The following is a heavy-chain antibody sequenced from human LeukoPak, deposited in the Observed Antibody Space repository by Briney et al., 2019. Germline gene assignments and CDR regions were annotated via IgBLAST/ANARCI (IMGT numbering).Heavy chain of an antibody. J-gene: IGHJ4*02. V-gene: IGHV1-18*01. CDR3: ASQSIAAAGDFDY. CDR2: ISAYNCNT. D-gene: IGHD6-13*01. Sequence: ASVKVSCKTSAYSFTSSGISWLRRAPGQALEWMGWISAYNCNTNYSYNLQGKVTMTTDTSTSTAYMELRRLRPADTAVYDCASQSIAAAGDFDYWGQGTLVTVSS. CDR1: AYSFTSSG.